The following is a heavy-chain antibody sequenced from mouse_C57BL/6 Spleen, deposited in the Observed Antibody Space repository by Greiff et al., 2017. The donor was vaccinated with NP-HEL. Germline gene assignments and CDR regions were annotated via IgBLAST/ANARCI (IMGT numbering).Heavy chain of an antibody. CDR1: GYTFTSYW. CDR2: IHHNRGST. J-gene: IGHJ4*01. Sequence: QFPLQQPGAELVKPGASVKLSCKASGYTFTSYWMPWVKQRPGQGLEWIGMIHHNRGSTNYNEKFKSKATLTVDKSSSTAYMQLSRLTSEDSAVYYCARILHDGYSYYYAMDYWGQGTSVTVSS. D-gene: IGHD2-3*01. V-gene: IGHV1-64*01. CDR3: ARILHDGYSYYYAMDY.